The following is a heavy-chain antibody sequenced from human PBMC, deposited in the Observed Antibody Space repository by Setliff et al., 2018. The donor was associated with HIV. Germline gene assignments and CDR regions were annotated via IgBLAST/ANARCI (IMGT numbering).Heavy chain of an antibody. CDR1: GYTFSNYW. CDR3: ARHRHTSAWYATRHYFYMDV. J-gene: IGHJ6*03. D-gene: IGHD6-19*01. Sequence: PGESLKISCKGSGYTFSNYWIGWVRQMPEKGLEWMGIIYPGDSDTRYSPSFQGQVTISADRSISTAFLQWSSLMASDSAMYYCARHRHTSAWYATRHYFYMDVWGEGTMVTVSS. CDR2: IYPGDSDT. V-gene: IGHV5-51*01.